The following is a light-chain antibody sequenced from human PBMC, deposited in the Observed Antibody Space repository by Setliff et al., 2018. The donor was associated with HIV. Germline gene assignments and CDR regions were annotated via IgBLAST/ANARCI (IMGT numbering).Light chain of an antibody. CDR1: SGNIAENY. CDR3: QSSDTDTKKVM. J-gene: IGLJ3*02. V-gene: IGLV6-57*01. Sequence: NFMLTQPHSVSESPGKTVTISCTRSSGNIAENYVNCYQQRQCSSPTTVIYQKHERPSGVPDRFSGSSGYSSNSASLTISGLKAEDEADYYCQSSDTDTKKVMFGGWPKVTVL. CDR2: QKH.